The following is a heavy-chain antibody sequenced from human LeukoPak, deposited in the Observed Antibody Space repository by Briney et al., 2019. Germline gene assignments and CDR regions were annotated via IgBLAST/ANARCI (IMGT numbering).Heavy chain of an antibody. Sequence: SQTLSLTCTVSGGSISSGDYYWSWIRQPPGEGLEWIGYIYYSGSTNYNPSLKSRVTISVDTSKNQFSLKLSSVTAADTAVYYCARGPSSSPFDYWGQGTLVTVSS. J-gene: IGHJ4*02. CDR3: ARGPSSSPFDY. CDR2: IYYSGST. CDR1: GGSISSGDYY. D-gene: IGHD6-6*01. V-gene: IGHV4-61*08.